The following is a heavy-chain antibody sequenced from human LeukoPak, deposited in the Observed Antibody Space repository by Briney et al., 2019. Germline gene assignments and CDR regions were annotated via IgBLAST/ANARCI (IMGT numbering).Heavy chain of an antibody. J-gene: IGHJ6*02. Sequence: SETLSLTCTVSGGSISSYYWSWIRQPPGKGLEWIGYIYYSGSTNYNPSLKSRVTISVDTSKNQFSLKLSSVTAADTAVYYCARDPGIAVAGVYYYYGMDVWGQGTTVTVSS. D-gene: IGHD6-19*01. CDR2: IYYSGST. V-gene: IGHV4-59*01. CDR3: ARDPGIAVAGVYYYYGMDV. CDR1: GGSISSYY.